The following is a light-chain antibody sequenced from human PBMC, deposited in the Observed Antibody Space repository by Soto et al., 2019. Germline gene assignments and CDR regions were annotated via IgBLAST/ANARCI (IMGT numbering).Light chain of an antibody. V-gene: IGKV1-5*01. CDR1: QSISSW. CDR3: QQYNSYPWM. J-gene: IGKJ1*01. CDR2: DAS. Sequence: DIQMTQSPSTLSASVGDRVTITCRASQSISSWLAWYQQKPGKAPKLLIYDASSLESGVPSRFSGSGAGTEFTLTIRSLQPDDFATYYCQQYNSYPWMFGQGTKVEIK.